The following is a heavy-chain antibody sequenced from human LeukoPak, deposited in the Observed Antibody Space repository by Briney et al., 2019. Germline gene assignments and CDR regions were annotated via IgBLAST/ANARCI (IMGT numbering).Heavy chain of an antibody. CDR1: GFTFSSYW. J-gene: IGHJ4*02. D-gene: IGHD6-13*01. CDR2: INTDGSST. V-gene: IGHV3-74*01. CDR3: AKRGLVAAAGRFLGY. Sequence: GGSLRLSCAASGFTFSSYWMHWVRQAPGKGLVWVSRINTDGSSTTYADSVKGRFTISRDNAKNTLYLQMNSLRADDTAVYYCAKRGLVAAAGRFLGYWGQGALVTVSS.